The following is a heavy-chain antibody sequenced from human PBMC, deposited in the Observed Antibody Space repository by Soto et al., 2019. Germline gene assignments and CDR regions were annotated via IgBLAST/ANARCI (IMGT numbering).Heavy chain of an antibody. Sequence: PSVKFSCKESGYTFTGDYMHWVRQAPGQGLEWMGWINPNSGGTNYAQKSQGRVTMTRDTSISTAYMELSRLRSDDTAVYYCARARDIVVVPAAILGYYYYYGMDVWGQGTTVTVSS. J-gene: IGHJ6*02. V-gene: IGHV1-2*02. D-gene: IGHD2-2*02. CDR3: ARARDIVVVPAAILGYYYYYGMDV. CDR1: GYTFTGDY. CDR2: INPNSGGT.